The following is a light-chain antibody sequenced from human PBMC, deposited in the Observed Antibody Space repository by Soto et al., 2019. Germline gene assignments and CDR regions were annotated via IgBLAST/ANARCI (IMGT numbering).Light chain of an antibody. CDR2: DVS. CDR1: SSDVGGYNY. CDR3: SSYTSSSTLEV. V-gene: IGLV2-14*01. J-gene: IGLJ2*01. Sequence: QSALTQPASVSGSPGQSITISCTGTSSDVGGYNYVSWYQQHPGKAPKLMIYDVSYRPSGGSNRFSGSKSGNTASLTISGLQPEDEADYYCSSYTSSSTLEVFGGGTKLTVL.